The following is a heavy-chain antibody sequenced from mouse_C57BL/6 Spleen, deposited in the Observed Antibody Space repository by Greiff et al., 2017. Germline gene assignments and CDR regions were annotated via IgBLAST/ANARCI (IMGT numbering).Heavy chain of an antibody. V-gene: IGHV1-69*01. CDR3: TRSVAAMDY. CDR1: GYTFTSYW. Sequence: QVQLKQPGAELVMPGASVKLSCKASGYTFTSYWMHWVKQRPGQGLEWIGEIDPSDSYTNYNQKFKGKSTLTVDKSSRTAYMKLSSLTSEDSAVYYCTRSVAAMDYWGQGTSVTVSS. CDR2: IDPSDSYT. D-gene: IGHD1-1*01. J-gene: IGHJ4*01.